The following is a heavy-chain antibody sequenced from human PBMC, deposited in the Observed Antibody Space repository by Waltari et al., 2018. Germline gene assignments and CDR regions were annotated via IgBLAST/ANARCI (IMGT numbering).Heavy chain of an antibody. D-gene: IGHD4-17*01. J-gene: IGHJ6*02. Sequence: QLQLQESGPGLVKPSETLSLTCSVSGGSIGTGTVYWGWIRQPPGKGLEWIGTTFDSGSTFYNPSLDSRATISIDTSKNQFSLKLNSVTAADAAVYYCARHFPDYQTYYYGMDVWGQGTTVTVSS. V-gene: IGHV4-39*01. CDR2: TFDSGST. CDR3: ARHFPDYQTYYYGMDV. CDR1: GGSIGTGTVY.